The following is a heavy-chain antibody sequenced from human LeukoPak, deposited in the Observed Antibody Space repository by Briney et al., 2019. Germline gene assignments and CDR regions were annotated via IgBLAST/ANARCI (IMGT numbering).Heavy chain of an antibody. V-gene: IGHV1-69*04. Sequence: SVKVSCKASGGTSSNYALSWVRQAPGQGLEWMGRIIPMLAMTIYAQKFQGRVTITADKSTRTAYMELSSLTSEDTAVYYCAREGGTKYYGMDVWGQGTTVTVSS. D-gene: IGHD2-15*01. J-gene: IGHJ6*02. CDR3: AREGGTKYYGMDV. CDR2: IIPMLAMT. CDR1: GGTSSNYA.